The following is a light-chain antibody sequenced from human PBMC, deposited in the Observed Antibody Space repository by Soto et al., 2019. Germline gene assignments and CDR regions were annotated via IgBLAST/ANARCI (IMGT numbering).Light chain of an antibody. V-gene: IGLV2-14*01. CDR3: GSYTGSIYV. Sequence: QPVLTQPASVSGSPGQSITISCTGTSSDVGGYNYVSWYQQHPGKAPKLMIYEVSNRPSGVSSRFSGSKSGNTASLTISGLQAEDEADYFCGSYTGSIYVFGNGTKLTVL. CDR1: SSDVGGYNY. CDR2: EVS. J-gene: IGLJ1*01.